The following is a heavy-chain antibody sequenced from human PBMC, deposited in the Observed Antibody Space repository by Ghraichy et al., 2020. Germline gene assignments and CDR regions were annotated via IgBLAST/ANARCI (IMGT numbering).Heavy chain of an antibody. V-gene: IGHV3-48*01. CDR3: ARERGSSSSGGVYYFDY. J-gene: IGHJ4*02. D-gene: IGHD6-6*01. CDR1: GFTFSSYS. CDR2: ISSSISTI. Sequence: GGSLRLSCAASGFTFSSYSMNWVRQAPGKGLEWVSYISSSISTIYYADSVKGRFTISRDNAKNSLYLQMNSLRAEDTAVYYCARERGSSSSGGVYYFDYWGQGTLFTVSS.